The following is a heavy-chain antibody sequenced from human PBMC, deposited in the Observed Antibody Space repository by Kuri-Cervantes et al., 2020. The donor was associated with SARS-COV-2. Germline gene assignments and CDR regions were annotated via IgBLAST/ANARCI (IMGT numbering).Heavy chain of an antibody. CDR1: GFTFSSYA. D-gene: IGHD1-26*01. J-gene: IGHJ6*02. Sequence: GGSLRLSCAASGFTFSSYAMHWVRQALGKGLEWVAVISYDGSNKYYADSVKGRFTISRDNSKNTLYLQMNSLRAEDTAVYYCARSGVTVGATSSYYYYYYGMDVWGQGTTVTVSS. CDR2: ISYDGSNK. V-gene: IGHV3-30-3*01. CDR3: ARSGVTVGATSSYYYYYYGMDV.